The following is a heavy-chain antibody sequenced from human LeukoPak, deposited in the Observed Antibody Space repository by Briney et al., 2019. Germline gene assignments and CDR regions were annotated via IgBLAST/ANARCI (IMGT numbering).Heavy chain of an antibody. J-gene: IGHJ4*02. CDR3: AAMTTVTQTYDY. CDR2: IYHSGST. CDR1: GGSISSGGYS. V-gene: IGHV4-30-2*01. Sequence: SETLSLTRAVSGGSISSGGYSWSWIRQPPGKGLEWIGYIYHSGSTYYNPSLKSRVTISVDRSKNQFSLKLSSVTAADTAVYYCAAMTTVTQTYDYWGQGTLVTVSS. D-gene: IGHD4-17*01.